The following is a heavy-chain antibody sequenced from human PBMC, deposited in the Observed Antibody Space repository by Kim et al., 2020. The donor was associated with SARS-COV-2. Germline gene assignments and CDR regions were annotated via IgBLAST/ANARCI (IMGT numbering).Heavy chain of an antibody. V-gene: IGHV3-53*01. CDR2: IYRDGST. CDR1: DFSVSENY. D-gene: IGHD6-19*01. CDR3: ARGGWSHDY. Sequence: GGSLRLSCAASDFSVSENYMSWVRQAPGKGLEWVSGIYRDGSTFYADSVKGRFSISRDNSKNTLYLQMKSLRAEDTAIYYCARGGWSHDYWGQGSLVTVSS. J-gene: IGHJ4*02.